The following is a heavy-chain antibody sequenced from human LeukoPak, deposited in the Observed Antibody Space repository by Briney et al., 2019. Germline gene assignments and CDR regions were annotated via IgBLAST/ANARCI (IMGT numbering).Heavy chain of an antibody. V-gene: IGHV4-59*08. CDR2: IYYSGST. Sequence: PSETLSLICTVSGGSISSYYWSWIRQPPGKGLEWIGYIYYSGSTNYNPSLKSRVTISVDTSKNQFSLKLSSVTAADTAVYYCARQPRICSSTSCYVGWFDPWGQGTLVTVSS. D-gene: IGHD2-2*01. CDR1: GGSISSYY. J-gene: IGHJ5*02. CDR3: ARQPRICSSTSCYVGWFDP.